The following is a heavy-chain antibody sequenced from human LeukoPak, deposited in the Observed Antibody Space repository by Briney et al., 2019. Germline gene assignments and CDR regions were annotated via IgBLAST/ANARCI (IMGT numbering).Heavy chain of an antibody. CDR2: INHSGST. D-gene: IGHD6-19*01. J-gene: IGHJ4*02. Sequence: PSETLSLTCTVSGGSISSYYWSWIRQPPGKGLEWIGEINHSGSTNYNPSLKSRVTISVDTSKNQFSLKLSSVTAADTAVYYCARGARGWYLRYWGQGTLVTVSS. CDR3: ARGARGWYLRY. V-gene: IGHV4-34*01. CDR1: GGSISSYY.